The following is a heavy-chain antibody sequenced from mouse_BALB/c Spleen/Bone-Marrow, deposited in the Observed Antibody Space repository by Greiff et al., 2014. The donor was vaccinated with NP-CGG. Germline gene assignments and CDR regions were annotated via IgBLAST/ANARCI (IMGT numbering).Heavy chain of an antibody. CDR2: IYPGNVNT. V-gene: IGHV1S56*01. D-gene: IGHD4-1*01. J-gene: IGHJ3*01. Sequence: QVQLQQSGPELVKPGASVKISCKASGYTFTRYYIHWARQRPGQGLEWIGWIYPGNVNTKYNEKFKDKATLTADKSSSTAYMQLSSLTSEDSAVYFCAGALTGTWFAYWGQGTLVTVSA. CDR1: GYTFTRYY. CDR3: AGALTGTWFAY.